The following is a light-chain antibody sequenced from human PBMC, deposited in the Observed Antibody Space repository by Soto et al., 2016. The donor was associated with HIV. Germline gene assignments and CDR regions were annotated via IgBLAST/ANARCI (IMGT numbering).Light chain of an antibody. CDR2: LGS. J-gene: IGKJ2*01. Sequence: DIVMTQSPLSLPVTPGEPASISCRSSQSLLHSNGYDYLNWYLQKPGQSPQLLIYLGSNRASGVPDRFRGSGSGTDFTLKISRVEAEDVGVYYCMQDHTPVYTFGQGTKLEIE. CDR3: MQDHTPVYT. CDR1: QSLLHSNGYDY. V-gene: IGKV2-28*01.